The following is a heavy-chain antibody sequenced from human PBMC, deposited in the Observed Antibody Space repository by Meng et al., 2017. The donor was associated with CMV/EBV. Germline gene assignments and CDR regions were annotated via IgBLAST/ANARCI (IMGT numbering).Heavy chain of an antibody. CDR2: ISSSSSYI. V-gene: IGHV3-21*01. Sequence: GESLKISCTASGFTFSNFAMYWVRQAPGKGLEWVSSISSSSSYIYYADSVKGRFTISRDNAKNSLYLQMNSLRAEDTAVYYCARGMLGYDFWSGYLEYYYYYGMDVWGQGTTVTVSS. J-gene: IGHJ6*02. CDR3: ARGMLGYDFWSGYLEYYYYYGMDV. D-gene: IGHD3-3*01. CDR1: GFTFSNFA.